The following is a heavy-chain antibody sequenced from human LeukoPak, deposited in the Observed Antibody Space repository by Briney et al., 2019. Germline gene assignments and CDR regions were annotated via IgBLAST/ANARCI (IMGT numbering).Heavy chain of an antibody. D-gene: IGHD3-22*01. CDR3: IRMYYYDSSGAFNS. V-gene: IGHV3-49*04. J-gene: IGHJ5*01. CDR2: IRSKAYGGTA. CDR1: GFTFGDYA. Sequence: GGSLRLSCTASGFTFGDYAMSWVRQAPGKGLEWVGFIRSKAYGGTAEYAASVKGRFTISRDDSKSIAYLQMNSLKTEDTAVYYCIRMYYYDSSGAFNSWGQGTLVTVSS.